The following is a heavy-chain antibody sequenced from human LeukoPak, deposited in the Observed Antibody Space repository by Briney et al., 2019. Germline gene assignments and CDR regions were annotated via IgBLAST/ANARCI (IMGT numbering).Heavy chain of an antibody. V-gene: IGHV3-66*01. D-gene: IGHD3-22*01. J-gene: IGHJ3*02. Sequence: GGSLSLSCAASGFTVSSNYMSWVRQAPGKGLEWVSIIYSGGSTYYADSVKGRFTISRDNSKNTLYLQMNSLRAEDTAVYYCARDMSSGYYDAFDIWGQGTMVTVSS. CDR2: IYSGGST. CDR3: ARDMSSGYYDAFDI. CDR1: GFTVSSNY.